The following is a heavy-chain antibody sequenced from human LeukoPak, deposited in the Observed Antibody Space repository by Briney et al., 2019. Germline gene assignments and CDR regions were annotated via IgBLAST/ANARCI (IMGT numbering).Heavy chain of an antibody. CDR2: IYYSGST. CDR1: GGSISSSSYY. D-gene: IGHD1-7*01. CDR3: ARRSATGTTPGRFDP. V-gene: IGHV4-39*01. Sequence: SETLSLTCTVSGGSISSSSYYWGWIRQPPGKGLEWTGSIYYSGSTYYNPSLKSRVTISVDTSKNQFSLKLSSVTAADTAVYYCARRSATGTTPGRFDPWGQGTLVTVSS. J-gene: IGHJ5*02.